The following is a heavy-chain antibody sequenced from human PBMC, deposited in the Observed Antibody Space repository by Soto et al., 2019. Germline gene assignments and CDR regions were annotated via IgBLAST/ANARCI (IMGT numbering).Heavy chain of an antibody. CDR1: GGSISSYY. CDR3: ARARYDSSGYYYFDY. CDR2: IYYSGST. V-gene: IGHV4-59*01. J-gene: IGHJ4*02. D-gene: IGHD3-22*01. Sequence: SETLSLTCTVSGGSISSYYWSWIRQPPGKGLEWIGYIYYSGSTIYNPSLKSRVTISVDTSKNQFSLKLSSVTAADTAVYYCARARYDSSGYYYFDYWGQGTLVTVSS.